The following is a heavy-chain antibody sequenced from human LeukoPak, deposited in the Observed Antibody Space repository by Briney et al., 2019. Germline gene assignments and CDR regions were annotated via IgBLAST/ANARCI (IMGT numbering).Heavy chain of an antibody. V-gene: IGHV3-66*01. CDR2: IYSGGST. CDR1: GFTFSSFG. Sequence: GGSLRLSCAAPGFTFSSFGMSWVRQAPGKGLEWVSVIYSGGSTYYADSVKGRFTISRDNSKNTLYLQMNSLRAEDTAVYYCARARGGSLPHYYMDVWGKGTTVTISS. CDR3: ARARGGSLPHYYMDV. J-gene: IGHJ6*03. D-gene: IGHD4-23*01.